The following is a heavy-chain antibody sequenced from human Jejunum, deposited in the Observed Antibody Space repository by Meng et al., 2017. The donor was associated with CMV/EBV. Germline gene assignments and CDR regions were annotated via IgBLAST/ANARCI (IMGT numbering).Heavy chain of an antibody. D-gene: IGHD3-3*01. CDR3: AKTLTISGMLRQYYYFDH. V-gene: IGHV3-66*02. CDR1: TVNSNF. J-gene: IGHJ4*02. Sequence: TVNSNFMTWVRQAPGKGLEWVAVSYSAGMTYYAGSAEGRFTISRDDSKNTVDLQMTGLTREDTAIYYCAKTLTISGMLRQYYYFDHWGRGTLVTVSS. CDR2: SYSAGMT.